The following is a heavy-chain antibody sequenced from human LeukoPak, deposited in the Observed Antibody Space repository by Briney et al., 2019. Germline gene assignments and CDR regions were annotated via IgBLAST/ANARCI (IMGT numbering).Heavy chain of an antibody. D-gene: IGHD5-18*01. CDR2: ISSSGSHI. V-gene: IGHV3-21*04. J-gene: IGHJ4*02. CDR1: ESTFSSFP. Sequence: GGSLRLSCTASESTFSSFPMSWVRQAPGRGLEWISSISSSGSHIYYADSLKGRFTVSRDNAKNSLYLQMNSLRAEDTAVYYCARGPVDGYSYGFLDYWGQGTLVTVSS. CDR3: ARGPVDGYSYGFLDY.